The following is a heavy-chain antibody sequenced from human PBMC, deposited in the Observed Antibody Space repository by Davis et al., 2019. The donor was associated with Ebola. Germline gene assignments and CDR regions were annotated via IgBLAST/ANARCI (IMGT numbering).Heavy chain of an antibody. CDR2: INAGNGNT. CDR3: ARYYDFWTTHWFDH. D-gene: IGHD3-3*01. CDR1: GYTFTSYA. J-gene: IGHJ5*02. Sequence: ASVKVSCKASGYTFTSYAMHWVRQAPGQRLEWMGWINAGNGNTKYSQKFQGRVTITRDTSARTAYMELSSLRSEDTAVYYCARYYDFWTTHWFDHWGQGTLVTVSS. V-gene: IGHV1-3*01.